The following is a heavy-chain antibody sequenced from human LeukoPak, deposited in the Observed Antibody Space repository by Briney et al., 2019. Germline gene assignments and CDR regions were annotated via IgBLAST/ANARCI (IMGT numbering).Heavy chain of an antibody. CDR2: ISSSSSTI. V-gene: IGHV3-48*04. J-gene: IGHJ6*02. CDR1: GFTFSCYS. D-gene: IGHD1-26*01. Sequence: GGSLRLSCAASGFTFSCYSMNWVRQAPGKGLEWVSYISSSSSTIYYADSVKGRFTISRDNAKNSLYLQMNSLGTEDTAVYYCARGHYQLEVWGQGTTVTVSS. CDR3: ARGHYQLEV.